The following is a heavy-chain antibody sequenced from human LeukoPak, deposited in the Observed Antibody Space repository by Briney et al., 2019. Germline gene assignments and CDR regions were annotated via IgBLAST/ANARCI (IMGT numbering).Heavy chain of an antibody. Sequence: GGSLRLSCAASAFTFSSYGMHWVRQAPGKGLEWVAYIQYDRTNEQYAHSVKGRFRMSRDNSNNILYLQMNSLRTEDTAVYYCARDLSLWEQLHDAFDIWGQGTMVTVSS. D-gene: IGHD1-26*01. CDR1: AFTFSSYG. CDR3: ARDLSLWEQLHDAFDI. V-gene: IGHV3-30*02. J-gene: IGHJ3*02. CDR2: IQYDRTNE.